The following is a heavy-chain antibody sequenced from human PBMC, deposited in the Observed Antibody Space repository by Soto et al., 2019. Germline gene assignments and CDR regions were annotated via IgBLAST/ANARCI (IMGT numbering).Heavy chain of an antibody. J-gene: IGHJ6*03. Sequence: ASVKVSCKASGYTFTSYGISWVRQAPGQGLEWMGWISAYNGNTNYAQKLQGRVTMTTDTSTRTAYMELRSLRSDDTAVYYCASTTPSGYSSSWTTGYYYYYMDVWGKGTTVTVSS. D-gene: IGHD6-13*01. V-gene: IGHV1-18*01. CDR2: ISAYNGNT. CDR3: ASTTPSGYSSSWTTGYYYYYMDV. CDR1: GYTFTSYG.